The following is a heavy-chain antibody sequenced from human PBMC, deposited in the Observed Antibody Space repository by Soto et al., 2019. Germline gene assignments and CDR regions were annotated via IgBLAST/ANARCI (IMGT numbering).Heavy chain of an antibody. CDR2: IYYSGST. D-gene: IGHD3-10*01. CDR3: ARGTRYGSGRFYY. CDR1: GGSISSYY. J-gene: IGHJ4*02. Sequence: SETLSLTCTVSGGSISSYYWSWIRQPPGKGLEWIGYIYYSGSTNYNPSLKSRVTISVDTSKNQFSLKLSSVTAADTAVYYCARGTRYGSGRFYYWCQGTLVTVSS. V-gene: IGHV4-59*01.